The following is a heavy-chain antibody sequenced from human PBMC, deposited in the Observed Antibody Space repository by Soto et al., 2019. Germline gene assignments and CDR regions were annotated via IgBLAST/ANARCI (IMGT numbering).Heavy chain of an antibody. CDR1: GSSISSGVYY. Sequence: QVQLQESGPGLVKPSQTLSLTCTVSGSSISSGVYYWSWIRQHPGKGLEWIGYIYHSGTTYYKSSLKSRLTISVDMSKNQFSLKLRSVTAADTAVYYCARVTTYYDRYYFDYWCQGTLVTVCS. CDR2: IYHSGTT. V-gene: IGHV4-31*03. J-gene: IGHJ4*02. D-gene: IGHD3-22*01. CDR3: ARVTTYYDRYYFDY.